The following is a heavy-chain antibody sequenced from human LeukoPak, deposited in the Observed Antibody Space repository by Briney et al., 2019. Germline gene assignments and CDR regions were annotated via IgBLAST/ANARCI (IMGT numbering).Heavy chain of an antibody. CDR1: GHTFTSYG. J-gene: IGHJ4*02. V-gene: IGHV1-18*01. D-gene: IGHD4-11*01. CDR2: ISAYNGNT. CDR3: ARDLPFYSNYPTGDY. Sequence: ASVKVSCKASGHTFTSYGISWVRQAPGQGLEWMGWISAYNGNTNYAQKLQGRVTMATDTSTSTAYMELRSLRSDDTAVYYCARDLPFYSNYPTGDYWGQGTLVTVSS.